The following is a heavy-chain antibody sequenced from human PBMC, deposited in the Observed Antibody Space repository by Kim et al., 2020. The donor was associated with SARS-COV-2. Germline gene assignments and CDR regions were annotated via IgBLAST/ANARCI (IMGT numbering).Heavy chain of an antibody. CDR1: GFTFSSYA. V-gene: IGHV3-23*01. CDR2: ISGSGGST. Sequence: GGSLRLSRAASGFTFSSYAMSWVRQAPGKELEWVSAISGSGGSTYYADSVKGRFTISRDNSKNTLYLQMNSLSTEDTAVYYCAKWSRLRAIDYWGQGTLVTVSS. D-gene: IGHD3-3*01. J-gene: IGHJ4*02. CDR3: AKWSRLRAIDY.